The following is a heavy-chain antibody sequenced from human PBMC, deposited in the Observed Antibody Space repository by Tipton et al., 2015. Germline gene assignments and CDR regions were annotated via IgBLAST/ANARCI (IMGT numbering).Heavy chain of an antibody. D-gene: IGHD2-2*01. V-gene: IGHV4-61*01. J-gene: IGHJ5*02. CDR1: GDSVNSGNYY. Sequence: TLSLTCTVSGDSVNSGNYYWSWIRQPPGKGLEWIGYIFTGGSTNSNPSVKCRVTIFLTSNNQFSLTLGSGTAADTAVYYCARTGGTRDYCTSTGCFKIGRWFDPWGQGTLVTVSS. CDR3: ARTGGTRDYCTSTGCFKIGRWFDP. CDR2: IFTGGST.